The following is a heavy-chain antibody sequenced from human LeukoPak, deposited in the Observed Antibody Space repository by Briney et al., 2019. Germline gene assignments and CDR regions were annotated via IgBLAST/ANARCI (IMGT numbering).Heavy chain of an antibody. D-gene: IGHD1-1*01. CDR2: IIPIFGTA. J-gene: IGHJ5*02. CDR1: GGTFSSYA. CDR3: ARSQRLGTTGTTLMGRPRDWFDP. V-gene: IGHV1-69*13. Sequence: GASVKVSCKASGGTFSSYAISWVRQAPGQGLEWMGGIIPIFGTANYAQKFQGRVTITADESTSTAYMELSSLRSEDTAVYYCARSQRLGTTGTTLMGRPRDWFDPWGQGTLVTVSS.